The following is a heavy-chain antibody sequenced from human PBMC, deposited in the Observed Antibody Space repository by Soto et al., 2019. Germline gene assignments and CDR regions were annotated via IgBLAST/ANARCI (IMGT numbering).Heavy chain of an antibody. D-gene: IGHD3-22*01. CDR2: IIPIFGTA. J-gene: IGHJ4*02. Sequence: QVQLVQSGAEVKKPGSSVKVSCKASGGTFSSYAISWVRQAPGQGLEWMGGIIPIFGTANYAQKFQGRVTITADESTSTAYMELSSLSSEDTAVYYCARSHYYASSGYYGYWGQGTLVTVSS. CDR3: ARSHYYASSGYYGY. V-gene: IGHV1-69*12. CDR1: GGTFSSYA.